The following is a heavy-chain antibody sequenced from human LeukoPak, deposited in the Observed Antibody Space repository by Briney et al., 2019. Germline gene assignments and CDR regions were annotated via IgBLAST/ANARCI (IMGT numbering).Heavy chain of an antibody. V-gene: IGHV1-69*04. CDR2: IIPILGIA. CDR3: ARDCSGGSCYSDV. D-gene: IGHD2-15*01. Sequence: GPSVKVSCKASGGTFTSYAISWVRQAPGQGLEWMGRIIPILGIANYAQKFRGRVTITADKSTSTAYMELSSLRSEDTAVYYCARDCSGGSCYSDVWGQGTTVTVSS. CDR1: GGTFTSYA. J-gene: IGHJ6*02.